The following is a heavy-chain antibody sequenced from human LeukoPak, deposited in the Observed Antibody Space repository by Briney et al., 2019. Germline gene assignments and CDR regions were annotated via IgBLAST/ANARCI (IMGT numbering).Heavy chain of an antibody. Sequence: GGSLRLSCAASGFTVSTVYMTWVRQAPGKGLEWVPVIYGGHTAYYADSVKDRFTISRDNPKNTLNLQMNSLRAEDTAVYYCAREIGQLGGAFDIWGQGTMVTVSS. CDR2: IYGGHTA. CDR1: GFTVSTVY. J-gene: IGHJ3*02. CDR3: AREIGQLGGAFDI. D-gene: IGHD7-27*01. V-gene: IGHV3-53*01.